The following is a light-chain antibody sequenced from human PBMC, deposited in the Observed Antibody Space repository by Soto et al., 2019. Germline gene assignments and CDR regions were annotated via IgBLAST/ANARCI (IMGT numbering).Light chain of an antibody. CDR1: QNIGNL. J-gene: IGKJ1*01. V-gene: IGKV1-5*01. CDR3: QQYNSYSPT. Sequence: DIEMTQSPSTLSASVGDRVTVTCRASQNIGNLLAWYQQKPGKAPNLLISDASNLEIGVPSRFSGSGSETEFTLTITSLHPDDFATYYCQQYNSYSPTFGQGTRVEIK. CDR2: DAS.